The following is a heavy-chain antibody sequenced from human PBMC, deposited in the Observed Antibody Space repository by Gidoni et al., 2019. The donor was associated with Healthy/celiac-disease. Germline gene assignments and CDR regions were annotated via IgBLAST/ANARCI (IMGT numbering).Heavy chain of an antibody. CDR3: ARAGGIYGSGSYYKFLANYFDY. V-gene: IGHV3-30-3*01. CDR2: ISYDGSNK. J-gene: IGHJ4*02. D-gene: IGHD3-10*01. CDR1: GFTFSSYA. Sequence: QVQLVESGGGVVQPGRSLRLSCAASGFTFSSYAMHWVRQAPGKGLEWVAVISYDGSNKYYADSVKGRFTISRDNSKNTLYLQMNSLRAEDTAVYYCARAGGIYGSGSYYKFLANYFDYWGQGTLVTVSS.